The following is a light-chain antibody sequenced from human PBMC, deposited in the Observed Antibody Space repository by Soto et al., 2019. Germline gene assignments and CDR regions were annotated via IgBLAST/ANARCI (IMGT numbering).Light chain of an antibody. CDR3: QQYGSSPLFT. CDR1: QSVSSSY. J-gene: IGKJ3*01. Sequence: EIVLTQSPGTLSLSPGERATLSCRASQSVSSSYLAWYQQKPGQAPRLLIYGASSSATGIPDRFSGSGSGTDFTLTISRLEPEDFAVYYCQQYGSSPLFTFGPWTKVDIK. CDR2: GAS. V-gene: IGKV3-20*01.